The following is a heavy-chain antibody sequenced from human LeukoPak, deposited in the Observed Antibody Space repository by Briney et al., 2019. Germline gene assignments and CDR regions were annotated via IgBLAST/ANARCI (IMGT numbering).Heavy chain of an antibody. Sequence: GGSLTLSCAASGLNFSSFAMSWVRQAPARGLEWLSSMKGTGETFYADSVRGRVTLFRDDSRNTVYLQLNNLRVEDTAVYYCARASWVSSADAVRWGQGTVVTVCS. CDR2: MKGTGET. CDR3: ARASWVSSADAVR. J-gene: IGHJ4*02. CDR1: GLNFSSFA. D-gene: IGHD3-16*01. V-gene: IGHV3-23*01.